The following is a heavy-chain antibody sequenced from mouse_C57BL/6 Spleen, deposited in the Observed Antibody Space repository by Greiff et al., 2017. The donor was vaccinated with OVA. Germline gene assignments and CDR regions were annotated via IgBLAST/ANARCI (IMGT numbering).Heavy chain of an antibody. CDR1: GYTFTDYY. CDR3: ARAQTAQATHYYAMDY. J-gene: IGHJ4*01. D-gene: IGHD3-2*02. Sequence: EVQLQQSGPELVKPGASVKISCKASGYTFTDYYMNWVKQSHGKSLEWIGDINPNNGGTSYNQKFKGKATLTVDKSSSTAYMELRSLTSEDSAVYYGARAQTAQATHYYAMDYWGQGTSVTVSS. V-gene: IGHV1-26*01. CDR2: INPNNGGT.